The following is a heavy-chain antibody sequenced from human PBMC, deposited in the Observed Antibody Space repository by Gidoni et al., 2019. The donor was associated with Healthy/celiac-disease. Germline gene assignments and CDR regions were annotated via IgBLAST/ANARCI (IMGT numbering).Heavy chain of an antibody. D-gene: IGHD2-15*01. CDR2: IKSKTDGGTT. V-gene: IGHV3-15*01. J-gene: IGHJ3*02. CDR1: GFTFSNAW. CDR3: TTGDYCSGGSCYPDDAFDI. Sequence: EVQLVESGGGLVKPGGSLRLSCAASGFTFSNAWMSLVRQAPGKGLEWVGRIKSKTDGGTTDYAAPVKGRFTISRDDSKNTLYLQMNSLKTEDTAVYYCTTGDYCSGGSCYPDDAFDIWGQGTMVTVSS.